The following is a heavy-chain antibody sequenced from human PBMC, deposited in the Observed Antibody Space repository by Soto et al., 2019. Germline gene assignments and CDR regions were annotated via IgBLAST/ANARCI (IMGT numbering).Heavy chain of an antibody. V-gene: IGHV6-1*01. Sequence: PSQTLSLTCAISGGNVSSYSAAWNWIRQSPSGGLEWLGRTYYRSRFFSDYAESVKSRIIINPDTSKNQFSLQLKSVTPEDTAVYDGVRDRYSSSWWFDTWGQGTPVTVAS. J-gene: IGHJ5*02. CDR1: GGNVSSYSAA. CDR2: TYYRSRFFS. CDR3: VRDRYSSSWWFDT. D-gene: IGHD3-22*01.